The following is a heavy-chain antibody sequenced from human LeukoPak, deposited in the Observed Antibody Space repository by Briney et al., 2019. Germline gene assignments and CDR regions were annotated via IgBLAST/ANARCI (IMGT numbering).Heavy chain of an antibody. CDR2: IFSNAST. CDR1: GGSLSSYT. J-gene: IGHJ6*03. D-gene: IGHD6-25*01. V-gene: IGHV4-59*08. Sequence: SETLSLTCTVSGGSLSSYTWGWIRQPPGKRLEWGGNIFSNASTTSNPSPTSRVPMSVHTSRTYFFPTLSSVSATHPAVHYCANGISSGHSYYYYSMAVWGKGTTVTVPS. CDR3: ANGISSGHSYYYYSMAV.